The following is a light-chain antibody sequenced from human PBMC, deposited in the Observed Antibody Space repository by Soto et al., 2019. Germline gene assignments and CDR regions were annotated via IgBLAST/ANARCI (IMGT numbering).Light chain of an antibody. Sequence: EIVLTQSPGTLSLSAGERATLSCRASQTISSNYLAWYQQKPGQAPRLLIFGASYRATGIPDRFSGSGSGTVFTLTISRLEPEDFAVYYCQQYRSSPPEFTFGPGTKVDIK. CDR1: QTISSNY. J-gene: IGKJ3*01. CDR2: GAS. V-gene: IGKV3-20*01. CDR3: QQYRSSPPEFT.